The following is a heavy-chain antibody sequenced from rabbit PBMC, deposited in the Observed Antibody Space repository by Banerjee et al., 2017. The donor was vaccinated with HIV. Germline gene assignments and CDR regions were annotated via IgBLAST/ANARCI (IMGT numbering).Heavy chain of an antibody. CDR2: IYPDYGST. CDR1: GIDFSSYG. Sequence: QLVESGGGLVTLGGSLKLSCKASGIDFSSYGISWVRQAPGKGLEWIAYIYPDYGSTDYASWVNGRFTISSHNAQNTLYLQLNSLTAADTATYFCVRETEAYAGAAGYIYYFNLWGPGTLVTVS. V-gene: IGHV1S7*01. J-gene: IGHJ4*01. D-gene: IGHD4-2*01. CDR3: VRETEAYAGAAGYIYYFNL.